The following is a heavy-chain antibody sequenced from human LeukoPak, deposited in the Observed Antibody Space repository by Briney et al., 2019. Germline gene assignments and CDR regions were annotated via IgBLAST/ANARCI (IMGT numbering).Heavy chain of an antibody. V-gene: IGHV4-4*07. J-gene: IGHJ4*02. CDR1: GGSISNYY. CDR3: ASLFFDTSGYVDQ. Sequence: SETLSLTCTVSGGSISNYYWSWIRQPPGKGLEWIGRVSTSGSTNYNPSLKSRVTMSTDTSKNQFSLNLSSVTAADTAVYYCASLFFDTSGYVDQWGQGTMVTVSS. D-gene: IGHD3-22*01. CDR2: VSTSGST.